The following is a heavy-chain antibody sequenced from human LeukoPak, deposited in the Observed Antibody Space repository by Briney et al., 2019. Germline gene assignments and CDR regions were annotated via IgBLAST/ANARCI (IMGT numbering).Heavy chain of an antibody. D-gene: IGHD2-8*01. CDR3: ARAIGPRGYCTNGVCYRYYFDY. V-gene: IGHV4-31*03. J-gene: IGHJ4*02. Sequence: SETLSLTCTVSGGSISSGGYSWSWIRQHPGKGLEWIGYIYYSGSTYYNPSLKSRVTMSVDTSKNQFSLKLSSVTAADTAVYYCARAIGPRGYCTNGVCYRYYFDYWGRGTLVTVSS. CDR2: IYYSGST. CDR1: GGSISSGGYS.